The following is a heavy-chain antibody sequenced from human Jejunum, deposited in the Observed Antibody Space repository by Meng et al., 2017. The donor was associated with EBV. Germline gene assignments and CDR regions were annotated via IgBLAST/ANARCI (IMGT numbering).Heavy chain of an antibody. CDR1: RGSFSGYY. Sequence: QVTLLQWGPRLFKPLETLSLTCAVYRGSFSGYYWSWIRQHPGKGLEWIGEINHSGSTNYNPSLRSRVTISVETSKNQFSLRLNSVTAADTAVYYCARVAFSYTTRSLDSWGQGTLVTVSS. D-gene: IGHD3-16*02. CDR2: INHSGST. J-gene: IGHJ4*02. CDR3: ARVAFSYTTRSLDS. V-gene: IGHV4-34*02.